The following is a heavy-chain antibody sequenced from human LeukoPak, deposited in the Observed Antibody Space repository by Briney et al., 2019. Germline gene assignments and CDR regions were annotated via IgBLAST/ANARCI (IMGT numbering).Heavy chain of an antibody. CDR1: GGSFSGYY. Sequence: SETLSLTCAVYGGSFSGYYWSWIRQPPGKGLEWIGEINHSGSTNYNPSLKSRVTISVDTSKNQFSLKLSSVTAADTAVYYCARGRHVTGLELLWFSLPFDYWGQGTLVTVSS. V-gene: IGHV4-34*01. CDR2: INHSGST. CDR3: ARGRHVTGLELLWFSLPFDY. D-gene: IGHD1-7*01. J-gene: IGHJ4*02.